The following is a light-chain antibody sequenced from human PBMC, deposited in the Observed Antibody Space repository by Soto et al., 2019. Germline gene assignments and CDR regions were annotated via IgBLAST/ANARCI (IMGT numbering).Light chain of an antibody. Sequence: EIVMTQSTATLSVSPGERAILSCRASQSVSTNLGWYQQKPGQAPRLLIFGASTRATGIPARFSGSGSGTEFTLTISSLQSEDSAVYYCQQYNNWPPFTFGQGTRLEIK. CDR3: QQYNNWPPFT. V-gene: IGKV3-15*01. CDR1: QSVSTN. J-gene: IGKJ5*01. CDR2: GAS.